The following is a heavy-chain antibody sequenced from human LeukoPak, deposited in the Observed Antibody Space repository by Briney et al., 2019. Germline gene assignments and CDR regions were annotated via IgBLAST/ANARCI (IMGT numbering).Heavy chain of an antibody. V-gene: IGHV4-39*07. J-gene: IGHJ4*02. CDR3: ARDLRGQQLVDY. CDR2: IYYSGST. Sequence: PSETLSLTCTVSGGSISSSSYYWGWIRQPPGKGLEWIGSIYYSGSTYYNPSLKSRVTISVDTSKNQFSLKLSSVTAADTAVYYCARDLRGQQLVDYWGQGTLVTVSS. D-gene: IGHD6-6*01. CDR1: GGSISSSSYY.